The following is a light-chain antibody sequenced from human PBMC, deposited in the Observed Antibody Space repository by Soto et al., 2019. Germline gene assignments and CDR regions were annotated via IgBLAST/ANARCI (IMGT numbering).Light chain of an antibody. J-gene: IGKJ5*01. Sequence: VVLTQSPGTLSLSPGERATLSCRASQSVSISFLAWYQQKPGQAPRFLIYGAFSRATGIPDRFSGSGSGTDFTLTISSLEPEDFAVYYCQQRSNWPITFGQGTRLEIK. V-gene: IGKV3D-20*02. CDR1: QSVSISF. CDR2: GAF. CDR3: QQRSNWPIT.